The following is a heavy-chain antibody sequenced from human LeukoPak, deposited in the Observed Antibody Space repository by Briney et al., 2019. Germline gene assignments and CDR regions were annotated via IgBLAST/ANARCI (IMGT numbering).Heavy chain of an antibody. V-gene: IGHV1-18*01. D-gene: IGHD2-15*01. Sequence: GSVKVSCKASGYTFTSYGISWVRQGPGQGLELMGWISAYNGNTNYAQKLQGRVTMTTDTSTSTAYMELRSLRSDDTAVCYCADTYCSGGSCYLDGYWGQGTLVTVSS. CDR3: ADTYCSGGSCYLDGY. CDR1: GYTFTSYG. J-gene: IGHJ4*02. CDR2: ISAYNGNT.